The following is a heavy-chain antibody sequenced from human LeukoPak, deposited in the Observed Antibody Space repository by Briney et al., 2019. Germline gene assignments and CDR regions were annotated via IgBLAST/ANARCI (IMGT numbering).Heavy chain of an antibody. J-gene: IGHJ6*02. CDR2: IYYSGST. V-gene: IGHV4-59*01. Sequence: SETLSLTCAVYGGSFSSYYWSWIRQPPGKGLEWIGYIYYSGSTNYNPSLKSRVTISVDTSKNQFSLKLSSVTAADTAVYYCAREVPAAIPYYYYGMDVWGQGTTVTVSS. CDR3: AREVPAAIPYYYYGMDV. CDR1: GGSFSSYY. D-gene: IGHD2-2*01.